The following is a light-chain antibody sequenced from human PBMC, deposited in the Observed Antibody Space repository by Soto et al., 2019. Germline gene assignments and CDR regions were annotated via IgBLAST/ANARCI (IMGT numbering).Light chain of an antibody. Sequence: QSALTQPPSASGSPGQSVTISCTGTNSDIGTYNFVSWYQRPPGKAPKLLIYEVTNRPSGVSSRFSGSKSGSTASLTISGLQAEDEGDYYCTSYTTDTALVFGTGTKLTVL. CDR2: EVT. V-gene: IGLV2-14*01. J-gene: IGLJ1*01. CDR1: NSDIGTYNF. CDR3: TSYTTDTALV.